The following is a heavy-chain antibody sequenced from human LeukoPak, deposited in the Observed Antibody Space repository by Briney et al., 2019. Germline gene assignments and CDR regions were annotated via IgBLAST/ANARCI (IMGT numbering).Heavy chain of an antibody. CDR1: EFTFSSYW. V-gene: IGHV3-74*01. CDR3: ARVRGYYSAYYFDY. J-gene: IGHJ4*02. Sequence: GGSLRLSCAASEFTFSSYWMHWVRQAPGKGLVWVSRINSDGSSTSYADSVKGRFTISRDNAKNTLYLQMNSLTAEDTAVYYCARVRGYYSAYYFDYWGQGTLVTVSS. CDR2: INSDGSST. D-gene: IGHD5-18*01.